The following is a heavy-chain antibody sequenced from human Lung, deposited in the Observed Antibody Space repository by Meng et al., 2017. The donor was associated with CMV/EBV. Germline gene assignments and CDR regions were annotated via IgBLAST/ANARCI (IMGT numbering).Heavy chain of an antibody. CDR1: GFAFRNYA. CDR2: TSGSGGAT. V-gene: IGHV3-23*01. Sequence: XSXRLSXAATGFAFRNYAMSWVRQAPGKGLEWVSSTSGSGGATYYADSVKARFTISRDNSKNTLYLQLNSLRVEDTAVYYCAKHPIYSYGYLEYNWFDPWGQGTLVXVSS. J-gene: IGHJ5*02. CDR3: AKHPIYSYGYLEYNWFDP. D-gene: IGHD5-18*01.